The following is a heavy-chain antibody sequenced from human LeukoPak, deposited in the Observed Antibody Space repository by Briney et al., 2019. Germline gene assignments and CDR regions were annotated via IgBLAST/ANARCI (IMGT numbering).Heavy chain of an antibody. CDR2: LYSGGIT. CDR3: ARDRRGEHYFDY. V-gene: IGHV3-53*01. J-gene: IGHJ4*02. CDR1: GFTVSSNY. Sequence: GGSLRLSCAASGFTVSSNYMSWVRQAPGEGLEWVSVLYSGGITYYADSVKGRFTISRDNSKNTLYLQMNSLRAEDTAVYYCARDRRGEHYFDYWGQGTLVTVSS. D-gene: IGHD3-10*01.